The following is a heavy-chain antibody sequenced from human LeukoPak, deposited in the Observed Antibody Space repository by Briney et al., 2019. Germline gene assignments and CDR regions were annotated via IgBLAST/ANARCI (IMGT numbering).Heavy chain of an antibody. CDR2: INHSGNT. CDR3: AGEPGYCSGGSCYGGWFDP. Sequence: PSETLSLTCAVYGGSFSGNYWGWIRQPPGKGLEWIGEINHSGNTDYNPSVKSRVTISVDTSKNQLSLELSSVTAADTAVYYCAGEPGYCSGGSCYGGWFDPWGQGTLVTVSS. V-gene: IGHV4-34*01. J-gene: IGHJ5*02. CDR1: GGSFSGNY. D-gene: IGHD2-15*01.